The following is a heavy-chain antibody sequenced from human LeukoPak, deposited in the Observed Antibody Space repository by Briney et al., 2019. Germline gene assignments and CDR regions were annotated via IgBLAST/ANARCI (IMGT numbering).Heavy chain of an antibody. CDR1: GGSISSGDYY. CDR2: IYYNGST. J-gene: IGHJ5*02. Sequence: SETLSLTCTVSGGSISSGDYYWSWIRQPPGKGLEWIGYIYYNGSTYYNPSLKSRVTISVDTSKNQFSLKLSSVTAADTAVFYCARTSLGGAWFDPWGQGTLVTVSS. D-gene: IGHD3-10*01. CDR3: ARTSLGGAWFDP. V-gene: IGHV4-30-4*08.